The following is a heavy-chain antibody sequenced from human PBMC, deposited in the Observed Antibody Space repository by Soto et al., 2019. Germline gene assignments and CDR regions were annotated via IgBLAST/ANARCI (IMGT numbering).Heavy chain of an antibody. CDR1: GFTFTSSA. D-gene: IGHD3-16*01. J-gene: IGHJ4*02. Sequence: SVKVSCKASGFTFTSSAVQWVRQARGQRLEWIGWIVVGSGNTNYAQKFQERVTITRDMSTSTAYMELSSLRSEDTAVYYCAADYDDGEGWVGDWGQGTLVTVSS. CDR2: IVVGSGNT. V-gene: IGHV1-58*01. CDR3: AADYDDGEGWVGD.